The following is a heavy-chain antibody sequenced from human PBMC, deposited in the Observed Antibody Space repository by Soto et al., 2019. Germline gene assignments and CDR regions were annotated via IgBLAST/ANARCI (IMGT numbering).Heavy chain of an antibody. D-gene: IGHD3-10*01. CDR1: GDSVSSNDAA. CDR2: TLYRSTWYN. CDR3: ARETTTVRGIVNHCDY. Sequence: PSQTLSLTCDISGDSVSSNDAAWNWIRLSPSRGLEWLGRTLYRSTWYNDYAVSVTSRITITPDTSKNQFSLQLNSVTPEDTAVYYCARETTTVRGIVNHCDYWCQGTLVTVSS. J-gene: IGHJ4*02. V-gene: IGHV6-1*01.